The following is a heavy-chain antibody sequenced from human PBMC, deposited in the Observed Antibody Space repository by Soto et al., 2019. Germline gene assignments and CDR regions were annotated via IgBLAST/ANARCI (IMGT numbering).Heavy chain of an antibody. CDR1: SGSISSNSHL. CDR2: ILYSGDT. CDR3: ARQGRNTKIVILRHYATDF. J-gene: IGHJ6*02. D-gene: IGHD3-22*01. Sequence: SETLSLTCSVSSGSISSNSHLWGWIRQPPGKGLEWIGAILYSGDTYYSESLKSRVTMSVDTAKNQFSLKLNSVTAADTAVYYCARQGRNTKIVILRHYATDFWGQGTAVPV. V-gene: IGHV4-39*01.